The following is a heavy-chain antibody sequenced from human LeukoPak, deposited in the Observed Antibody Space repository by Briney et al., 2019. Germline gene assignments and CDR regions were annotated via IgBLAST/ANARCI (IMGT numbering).Heavy chain of an antibody. D-gene: IGHD6-13*01. Sequence: SETLSLTCAVYGGSFSGYYWSWIRQPPGKGLEWIGEINHSGSTNYNPSLKSRVTISVDTSKNQFSLKLSSVTAADTAVYYCATRRIAAAGRRGILSDSTWFDPWGQGTLVTVSS. CDR1: GGSFSGYY. CDR3: ATRRIAAAGRRGILSDSTWFDP. J-gene: IGHJ5*02. V-gene: IGHV4-34*01. CDR2: INHSGST.